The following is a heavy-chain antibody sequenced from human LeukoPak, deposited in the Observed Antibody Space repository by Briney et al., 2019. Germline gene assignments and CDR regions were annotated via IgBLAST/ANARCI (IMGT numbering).Heavy chain of an antibody. D-gene: IGHD6-13*01. CDR2: INPNSGGT. Sequence: PRASVKVSCKASGYTFTGYYMHWVRQAPGQGLEWMGWINPNSGGTNYAQKFQGWVTMTRDTSISTAYMELRSLRSDDTAVYYCATIAAAGLGYWGQGTLVTVSS. J-gene: IGHJ4*02. CDR1: GYTFTGYY. V-gene: IGHV1-2*04. CDR3: ATIAAAGLGY.